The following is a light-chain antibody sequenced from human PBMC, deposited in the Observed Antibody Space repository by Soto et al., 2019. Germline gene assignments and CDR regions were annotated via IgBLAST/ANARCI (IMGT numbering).Light chain of an antibody. V-gene: IGKV3-20*01. Sequence: PGARATLSCRASQSVSSSYLSWYQLKPGQAPRLLIYSASSRATGIPDRFSGSGSGTEFTLTISRLEPEDFAVYYCQQYGYSFRAFGQGTKVEL. J-gene: IGKJ1*01. CDR2: SAS. CDR1: QSVSSSY. CDR3: QQYGYSFRA.